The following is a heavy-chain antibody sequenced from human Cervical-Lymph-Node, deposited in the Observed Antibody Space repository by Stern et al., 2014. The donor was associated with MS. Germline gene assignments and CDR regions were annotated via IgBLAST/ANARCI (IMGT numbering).Heavy chain of an antibody. CDR3: ARDDGRGVPPPSSPFDV. D-gene: IGHD1-26*01. CDR2: INTDGSRK. Sequence: EVQLVESGGGLVQPGGSLRLSCAASGFTFSNYWMHWVRQGPGKGPIWVSRINTDGSRKAYADSVKGRFTISRDNANDTLYLQMNSLRAEDTALYYCARDDGRGVPPPSSPFDVWGQGTMVTVSS. CDR1: GFTFSNYW. V-gene: IGHV3-74*01. J-gene: IGHJ3*01.